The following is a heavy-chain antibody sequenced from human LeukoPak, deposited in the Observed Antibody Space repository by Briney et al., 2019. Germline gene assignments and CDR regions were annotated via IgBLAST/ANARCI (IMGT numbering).Heavy chain of an antibody. CDR2: VYYSGST. CDR3: ARLAYSSDYYHYFDH. V-gene: IGHV4-59*08. Sequence: SETLSLTCTVSGSSISIYSWSWLRQPPGKGLEWVWYVYYSGSTNYHPSLKSRVAISVDTSKNQFSLKLSSVTAADTAVYYCARLAYSSDYYHYFDHWGPGTLVTVSS. J-gene: IGHJ4*02. D-gene: IGHD6-19*01. CDR1: GSSISIYS.